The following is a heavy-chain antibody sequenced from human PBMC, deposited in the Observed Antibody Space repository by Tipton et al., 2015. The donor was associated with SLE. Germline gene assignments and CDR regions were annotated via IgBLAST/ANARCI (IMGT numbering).Heavy chain of an antibody. Sequence: LRLSCTVSGGSISSGSYYWSWIRQPAGKGLEWIGRIYTSGSTYDNPSFKSRVTISVDTSKNQFSLKLSSVTAADTAVYYCARTEQGTGSYYRLVFEIWGQGTLVTVSS. J-gene: IGHJ4*02. CDR3: ARTEQGTGSYYRLVFEI. CDR1: GGSISSGSYY. D-gene: IGHD3-10*01. CDR2: IYTSGST. V-gene: IGHV4-61*02.